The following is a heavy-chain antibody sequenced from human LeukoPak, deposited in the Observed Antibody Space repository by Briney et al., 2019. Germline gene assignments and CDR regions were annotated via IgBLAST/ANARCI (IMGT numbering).Heavy chain of an antibody. J-gene: IGHJ3*02. D-gene: IGHD1-26*01. V-gene: IGHV4-59*08. CDR3: ARHEGSLDAFAI. Sequence: SETLSLTCTVSGGSISSYYWSWIRQPPGKGLEWIGYIYYSGSTNYNPSLKSRVTISVDTSKNQFSLKLSSVTAADTAVYYCARHEGSLDAFAIWGQGTMVTVSS. CDR2: IYYSGST. CDR1: GGSISSYY.